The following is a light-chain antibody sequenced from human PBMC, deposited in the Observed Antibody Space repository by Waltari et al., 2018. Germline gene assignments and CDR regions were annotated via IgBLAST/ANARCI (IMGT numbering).Light chain of an antibody. V-gene: IGKV2-29*03. J-gene: IGKJ4*01. CDR3: MQAMHLPLT. Sequence: DIVMTQTPLSLSVTPGQPASISCESSQSLLHSDGKTYLYWYFQRPGQSPQLLIYQISGRFSGVPDRFSDSGSGTDFTLRISRVEPDDIGVYYCMQAMHLPLTFGGGTKVEVK. CDR2: QIS. CDR1: QSLLHSDGKTY.